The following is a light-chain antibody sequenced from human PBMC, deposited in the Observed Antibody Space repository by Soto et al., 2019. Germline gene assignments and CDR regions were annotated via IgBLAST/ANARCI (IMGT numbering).Light chain of an antibody. CDR2: TTS. Sequence: DIQMTQSPSSLSASVGDRVTITCRTSQPISDYLNWYQQKPGKAPTLLIYTTSNLQSGVPSRFNGSGSATHFTLTISSLQPEDFATYYCQQHYNTPRTFGQGTKVDIK. V-gene: IGKV1-39*01. CDR3: QQHYNTPRT. CDR1: QPISDY. J-gene: IGKJ1*01.